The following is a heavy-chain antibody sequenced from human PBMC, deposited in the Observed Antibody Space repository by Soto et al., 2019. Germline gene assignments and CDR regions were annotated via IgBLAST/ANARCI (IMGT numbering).Heavy chain of an antibody. Sequence: LRLSCAASGFTFSSYSMNWVRQAPGKGLEWVSSISSSSSYIYYADSVKGRFTISRDNAKNSLYLQMNSLRAEDTAVYYCARDKGMITFGGVTDAFDIWGQGTMVTVSS. CDR1: GFTFSSYS. CDR3: ARDKGMITFGGVTDAFDI. CDR2: ISSSSSYI. V-gene: IGHV3-21*01. J-gene: IGHJ3*02. D-gene: IGHD3-16*01.